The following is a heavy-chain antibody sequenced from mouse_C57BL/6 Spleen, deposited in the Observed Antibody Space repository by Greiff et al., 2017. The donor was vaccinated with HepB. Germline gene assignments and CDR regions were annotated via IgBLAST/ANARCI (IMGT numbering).Heavy chain of an antibody. Sequence: QVQLKQPGAELVRPGSSVKLSCKASGYTFTSYWMHWVKQRPIQGLEWIGNIDPSDSETHYNQKFKDKATLTVDKSSSTAYMQLSSLTSEDSAVYYCATMVTTNYYAMDYWGQGTSVTVSS. V-gene: IGHV1-52*01. CDR1: GYTFTSYW. J-gene: IGHJ4*01. D-gene: IGHD2-1*01. CDR2: IDPSDSET. CDR3: ATMVTTNYYAMDY.